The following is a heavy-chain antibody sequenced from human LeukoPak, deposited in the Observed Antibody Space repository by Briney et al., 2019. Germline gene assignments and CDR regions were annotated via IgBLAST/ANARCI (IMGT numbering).Heavy chain of an antibody. CDR2: IYAAGST. J-gene: IGHJ4*02. CDR1: GFTVSSNY. V-gene: IGHV3-66*01. D-gene: IGHD6-13*01. CDR3: ARDLSYSSSCFDY. Sequence: GGSLRLSCAASGFTVSSNYMSWVRQAQGKGLEWASVIYAAGSTYYADSVKGRFTISRDNSKNTLYLQMNSLRAEDTAVYYCARDLSYSSSCFDYWGQGTLVTVSS.